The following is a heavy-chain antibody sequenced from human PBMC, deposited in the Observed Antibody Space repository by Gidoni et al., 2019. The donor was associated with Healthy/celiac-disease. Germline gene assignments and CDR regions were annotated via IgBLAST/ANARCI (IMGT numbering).Heavy chain of an antibody. CDR2: ISSSSSYI. CDR1: GFTFSSYS. J-gene: IGHJ4*02. CDR3: ARDHYDILTGSKMYYFDY. D-gene: IGHD3-9*01. Sequence: EVQLVESGGGLVKPGGSLRLSCAASGFTFSSYSMNWVRQAPGKGLEWVSSISSSSSYIYYADSVKGRFTISRDNAKNSLYLQINSLRAEDTAVYYCARDHYDILTGSKMYYFDYWGQGTLVTVSS. V-gene: IGHV3-21*01.